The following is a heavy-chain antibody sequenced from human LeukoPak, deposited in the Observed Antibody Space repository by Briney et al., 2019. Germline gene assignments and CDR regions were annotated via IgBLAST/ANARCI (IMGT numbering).Heavy chain of an antibody. CDR1: GGSISSYY. CDR2: IYYSGST. CDR3: AGEYSSSWPVPF. Sequence: SETLSLTCTVSGGSISSYYWSWIRQPPGKGLERIGYIYYSGSTNYNPSLKSRVTISVDTSKNQFSLKLSSVTAADTAVYYCAGEYSSSWPVPFWGQGTLVTVSS. V-gene: IGHV4-59*01. J-gene: IGHJ4*02. D-gene: IGHD6-13*01.